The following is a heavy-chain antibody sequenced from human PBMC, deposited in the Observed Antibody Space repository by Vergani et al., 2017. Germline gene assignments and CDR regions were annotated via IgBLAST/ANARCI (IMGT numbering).Heavy chain of an antibody. D-gene: IGHD3-16*01. CDR3: AIGNCAINCPKYIWLAP. CDR1: GCSMSDFY. J-gene: IGHJ5*02. CDR2: IYPNGNG. V-gene: IGHV4-4*07. Sequence: QVHLQESGPGVVKPSDTLSLTCTVAGCSMSDFYWTWIRQPAGRGLEWIGRIYPNGNGNYNESLRSRLTMSIDTSRSQFSLSVSSVTAADTAVYYCAIGNCAINCPKYIWLAPWGRGILVTVSS.